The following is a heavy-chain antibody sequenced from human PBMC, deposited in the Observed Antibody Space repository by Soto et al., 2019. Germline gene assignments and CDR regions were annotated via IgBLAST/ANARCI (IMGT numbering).Heavy chain of an antibody. CDR2: IYPGSSEI. CDR3: APYYNYWTI. D-gene: IGHD3-3*01. V-gene: IGHV5-51*01. J-gene: IGHJ4*02. Sequence: EVQLVQSGAEVKKPGASLKISCKASGYTFARSSIGWVRQMPGKGLEWMAIIYPGSSEIKYSPSFQGQVTISADMSISTAYLQWSSLNASDTAIYYCAPYYNYWTIWGQGTLVTVSS. CDR1: GYTFARSS.